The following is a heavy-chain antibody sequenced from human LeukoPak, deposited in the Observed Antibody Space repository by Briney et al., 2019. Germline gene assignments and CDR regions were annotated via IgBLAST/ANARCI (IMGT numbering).Heavy chain of an antibody. J-gene: IGHJ4*02. CDR3: ARDKFRGYFDY. Sequence: LPGGSLRLSCAASGFTFSNYAMNWVRQAPGKGLEWVSLISGSTGSTYYADSVKGRFTISRDTSKNTLYLQMNSLRAEDTAVYYCARDKFRGYFDYWGQGTLVTVSS. CDR2: ISGSTGST. CDR1: GFTFSNYA. D-gene: IGHD3-10*01. V-gene: IGHV3-23*01.